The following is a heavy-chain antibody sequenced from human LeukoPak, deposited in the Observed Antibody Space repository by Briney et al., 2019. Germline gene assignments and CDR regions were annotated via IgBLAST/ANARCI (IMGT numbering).Heavy chain of an antibody. D-gene: IGHD3-9*01. J-gene: IGHJ4*02. V-gene: IGHV3-53*01. CDR2: IYGSSST. Sequence: GGSLRLSCAASGFTFSSYDMSWVRQAPGKGLEWVSVIYGSSSTYYADSVNGRFTISRDDSKNTLYLQMNSLRAEDTAVYYCARGSLLRYFDWPDWGQGTLVTVSS. CDR1: GFTFSSYD. CDR3: ARGSLLRYFDWPD.